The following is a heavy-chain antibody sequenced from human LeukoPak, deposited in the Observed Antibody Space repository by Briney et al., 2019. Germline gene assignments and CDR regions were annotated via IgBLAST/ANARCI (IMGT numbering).Heavy chain of an antibody. V-gene: IGHV1-18*01. CDR1: GYTFTSYG. CDR2: ISAYNGNT. Sequence: ASVKVSCKASGYTFTSYGISWVRQAPGQGLEWMGWISAYNGNTNYAQKLQGRVTMTTDTSTSTAYMELRSLRSDGTAVYYCAREMADCSSTSCSRTPYYYYYMDVWGKGTTVTVSS. J-gene: IGHJ6*03. CDR3: AREMADCSSTSCSRTPYYYYYMDV. D-gene: IGHD2-2*01.